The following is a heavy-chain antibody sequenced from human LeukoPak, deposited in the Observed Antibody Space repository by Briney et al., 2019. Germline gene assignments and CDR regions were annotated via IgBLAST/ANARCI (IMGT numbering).Heavy chain of an antibody. D-gene: IGHD3-22*01. CDR3: AKSNYFDSGGYYFFDY. CDR2: ISVSGGST. V-gene: IGHV3-23*01. CDR1: GFTFSKYA. J-gene: IGHJ4*02. Sequence: GGSLRLSCAASGFTFSKYAMTWVRQAPGKGLEWVSGISVSGGSTNYADSVKGRFTISRDNSKNTLYLQVNSLRAEDTAVYYCAKSNYFDSGGYYFFDYWGQGTLVTVSS.